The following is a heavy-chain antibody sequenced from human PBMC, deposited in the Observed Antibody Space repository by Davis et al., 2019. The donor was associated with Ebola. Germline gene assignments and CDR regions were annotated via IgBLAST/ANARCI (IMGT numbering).Heavy chain of an antibody. CDR3: AREDCSGGSCYSAFDY. V-gene: IGHV4-59*12. Sequence: GSLRLSCAVSGGSISSYYWSWIRQPPGKGLEWIGYIYYSGSTNYNPSLKSRVTISVDTSKNQFSLKLSSVTAADTAVYYCAREDCSGGSCYSAFDYWGQGTLVTVSS. CDR1: GGSISSYY. J-gene: IGHJ4*02. CDR2: IYYSGST. D-gene: IGHD2-15*01.